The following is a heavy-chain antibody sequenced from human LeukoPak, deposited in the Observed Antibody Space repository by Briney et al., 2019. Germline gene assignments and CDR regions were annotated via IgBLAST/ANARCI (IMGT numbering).Heavy chain of an antibody. D-gene: IGHD2-15*01. Sequence: SETLSLTCTVSGGSISSYYWSWIRQPAGKGLEWIGRIYTSGSTNYNPSLKSRVTISEDTSKNQFSLKLSSVTAADTAVYYCARRPTYCSGGRCYSDAFDSWGQGTMVTVSS. J-gene: IGHJ3*02. CDR3: ARRPTYCSGGRCYSDAFDS. CDR2: IYTSGST. V-gene: IGHV4-4*07. CDR1: GGSISSYY.